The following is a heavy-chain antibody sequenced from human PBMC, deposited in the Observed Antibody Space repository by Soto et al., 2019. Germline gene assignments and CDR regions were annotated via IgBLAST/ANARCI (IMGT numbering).Heavy chain of an antibody. V-gene: IGHV4-30-2*01. CDR1: GGSISSGGYS. Sequence: QLQLQESGSGLVKPSQTLSLTCAVSGGSISSGGYSWSWIRQPPGKGLEWIGYIYHSGSTCYNPSLKSRVTISVDRSKTHCSLQLSSVTAADTAVSYCARVPGPGGQGTLVTVSS. CDR2: IYHSGST. J-gene: IGHJ5*02. D-gene: IGHD7-27*01. CDR3: ARVPGP.